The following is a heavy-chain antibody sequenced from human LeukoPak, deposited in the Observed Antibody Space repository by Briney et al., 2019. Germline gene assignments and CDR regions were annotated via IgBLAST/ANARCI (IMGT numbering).Heavy chain of an antibody. CDR1: GFTFSSYS. Sequence: GGSLRLSCAASGFTFSSYSMNWVRQAPGKGMEWVSYISSSSSTIYYADSVKGRFTISRDNAKNSLYLQMNSLRAEDTAVYYCARPRYPKAFDIWGQGTMVTVSS. J-gene: IGHJ3*02. D-gene: IGHD1-1*01. CDR3: ARPRYPKAFDI. V-gene: IGHV3-48*01. CDR2: ISSSSSTI.